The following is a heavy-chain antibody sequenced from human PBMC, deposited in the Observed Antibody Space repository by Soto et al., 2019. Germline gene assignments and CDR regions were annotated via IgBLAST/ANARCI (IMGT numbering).Heavy chain of an antibody. Sequence: GGSLRLSCAASGFTFSSYDMHWVRQATGKGLEWVSAIGTAGDTYYPGSVKGRFTISRENAKNSLYLQMNSLRAEDTAVYYCARVLVKDSSSWKYGMDVWGQGTTVTVSS. J-gene: IGHJ6*02. V-gene: IGHV3-13*01. CDR1: GFTFSSYD. CDR2: IGTAGDT. CDR3: ARVLVKDSSSWKYGMDV. D-gene: IGHD6-13*01.